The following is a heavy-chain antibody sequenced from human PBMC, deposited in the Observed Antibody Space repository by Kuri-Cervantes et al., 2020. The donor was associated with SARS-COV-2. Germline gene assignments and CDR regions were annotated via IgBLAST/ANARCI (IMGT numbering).Heavy chain of an antibody. D-gene: IGHD6-19*01. J-gene: IGHJ4*02. CDR1: GFTFSDYY. Sequence: GESLKISCAASGFTFSDYYMSWVRQAPGKGLEWVSVIYSGGSTYYADSVKGRFAISRHNSKNTLYLQMNSLRAEDTAVYYCARVLGGWYYFDYWGQGTLVTVSS. CDR3: ARVLGGWYYFDY. V-gene: IGHV3-53*04. CDR2: IYSGGST.